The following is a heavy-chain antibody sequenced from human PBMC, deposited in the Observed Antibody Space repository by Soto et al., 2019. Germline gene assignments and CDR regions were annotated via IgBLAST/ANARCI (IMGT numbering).Heavy chain of an antibody. J-gene: IGHJ3*01. V-gene: IGHV3-74*01. D-gene: IGHD5-12*01. CDR1: GFTFSNYW. CDR3: ARGIRGHYGFDV. Sequence: EVQLVESGGDLVQPGGSLSLSCAASGFTFSNYWMHWVRQAPGKGLVWVSRVKTDGSTYYADSVRGRFTIFRDNAKNTLYVQMNSLTVEDMAVYFCARGIRGHYGFDVWGQGTLVTVSS. CDR2: VKTDGST.